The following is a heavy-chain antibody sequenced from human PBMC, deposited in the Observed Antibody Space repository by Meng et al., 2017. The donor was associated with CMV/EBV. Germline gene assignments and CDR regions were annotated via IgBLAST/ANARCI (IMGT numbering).Heavy chain of an antibody. CDR2: IYYRVSP. J-gene: IGHJ3*02. Sequence: GSLRLSFTVSGGSISSYSWSWIRQPPGKGLDWIGYIYYRVSPNYNPPLKSRVTIAEDTSKNQFSLKLSSVTAADTAVYYCARDQGGYGDYVDAFDIWGQGTMVTVSS. V-gene: IGHV4-59*13. CDR3: ARDQGGYGDYVDAFDI. D-gene: IGHD4-17*01. CDR1: GGSISSYS.